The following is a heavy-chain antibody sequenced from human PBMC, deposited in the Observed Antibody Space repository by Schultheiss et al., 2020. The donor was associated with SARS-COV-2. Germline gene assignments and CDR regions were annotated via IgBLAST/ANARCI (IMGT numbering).Heavy chain of an antibody. CDR3: ARDSGSSGNSAFDI. D-gene: IGHD4-23*01. J-gene: IGHJ3*02. CDR2: SRIRAKGYTT. CDR1: GFTFSNYW. Sequence: GESLKISCVASGFTFSNYWMSWVRQAPGKGLEWVGRSRIRAKGYTTEYTASVKGRFTISRDDSKNSLYLQMNSLKIEDTAVYYCARDSGSSGNSAFDIWGQGTMVTVSS. V-gene: IGHV3-72*01.